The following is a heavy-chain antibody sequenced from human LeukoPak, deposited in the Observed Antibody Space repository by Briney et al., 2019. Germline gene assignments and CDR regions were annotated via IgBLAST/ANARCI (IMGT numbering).Heavy chain of an antibody. CDR2: IYPGDSDT. Sequence: GESLKISCKGSGYSFTSYWIGWVRQMPGKDLEWMGIIYPGDSDTRYNTSVQGQVSISADKSISTAYLQWSSLKASDTAMYYCARLGSSTWKDAFDIWGQGTMVTVSS. D-gene: IGHD6-13*01. CDR1: GYSFTSYW. J-gene: IGHJ3*02. CDR3: ARLGSSTWKDAFDI. V-gene: IGHV5-51*01.